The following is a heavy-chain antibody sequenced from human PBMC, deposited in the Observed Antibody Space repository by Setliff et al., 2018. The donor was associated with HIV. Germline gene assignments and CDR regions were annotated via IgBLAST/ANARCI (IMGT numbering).Heavy chain of an antibody. CDR2: INPNNGDT. J-gene: IGHJ6*03. CDR1: GYTFTAYY. V-gene: IGHV1-2*06. CDR3: AREFGAGIRQIVAGEFYYMDV. D-gene: IGHD5-12*01. Sequence: AASVKVSCKASGYTFTAYYLHWVRRAPGQGLEWMGRINPNNGDTNYAQKFQGRVTMTRDTSISTAYMELSRLRSDDTAVYYCAREFGAGIRQIVAGEFYYMDVWGKGTTVTVSS.